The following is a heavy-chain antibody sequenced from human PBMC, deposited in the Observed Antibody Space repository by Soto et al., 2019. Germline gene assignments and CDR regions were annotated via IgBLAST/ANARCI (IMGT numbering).Heavy chain of an antibody. Sequence: SETLSLTCAVYGGSFSGYYWSWIRQPPGKGLEWIGEINHSGSTNYNPSLKSRVTISVDTSKNQFSLKLSSVTAADTAVYYCARLYGGYYGSGSYYKPRGWFDPWGQGTLVTVSS. D-gene: IGHD3-10*01. CDR2: INHSGST. CDR3: ARLYGGYYGSGSYYKPRGWFDP. J-gene: IGHJ5*02. V-gene: IGHV4-34*01. CDR1: GGSFSGYY.